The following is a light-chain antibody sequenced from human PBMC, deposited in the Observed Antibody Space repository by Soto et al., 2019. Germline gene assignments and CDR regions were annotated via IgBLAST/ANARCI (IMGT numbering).Light chain of an antibody. Sequence: QSALTQPASVSGSPGQSITISCTGTSSDVGGYNYVSWYQHHPGKAPKLMIFDVSNRPSGVSNRCSGSKSGNTAALTISGLQPEDEADYYCSSYTTSSHRPMVFGTGTKVTVL. CDR1: SSDVGGYNY. CDR2: DVS. CDR3: SSYTTSSHRPMV. J-gene: IGLJ1*01. V-gene: IGLV2-14*03.